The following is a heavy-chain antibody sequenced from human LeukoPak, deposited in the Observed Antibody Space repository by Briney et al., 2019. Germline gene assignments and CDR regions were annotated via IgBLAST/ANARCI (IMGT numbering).Heavy chain of an antibody. CDR3: ARVDRPKSFDY. J-gene: IGHJ4*02. Sequence: SETLSLTCTVSGGSISSGGYYWSWICQHPGKGLEWIGYIYYSGSTYYNPSLKSRVTISVDTSKNQFSLKLSSVAAADTAVYYCARVDRPKSFDYWGQGTLVTVSS. D-gene: IGHD6-6*01. V-gene: IGHV4-31*03. CDR1: GGSISSGGYY. CDR2: IYYSGST.